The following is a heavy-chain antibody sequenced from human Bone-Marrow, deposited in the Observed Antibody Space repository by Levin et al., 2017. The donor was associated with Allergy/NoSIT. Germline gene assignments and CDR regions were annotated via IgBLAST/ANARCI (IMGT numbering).Heavy chain of an antibody. CDR1: GVSFSTSF. Sequence: SQTLSLTCTVSGVSFSTSFWSWIRQPAGKGLEWIGRIYSTGTTNYNPSLKSRVTISIDRSKNQFSLNLASVTAADTAVYYSARDDLNTGRGYCSGGRCFSDFYIAYWGQGALVTVSS. D-gene: IGHD2-15*01. V-gene: IGHV4-4*07. CDR2: IYSTGTT. CDR3: ARDDLNTGRGYCSGGRCFSDFYIAY. J-gene: IGHJ4*02.